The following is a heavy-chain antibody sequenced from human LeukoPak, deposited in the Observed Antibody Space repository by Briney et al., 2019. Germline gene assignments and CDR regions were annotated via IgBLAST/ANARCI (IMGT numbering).Heavy chain of an antibody. J-gene: IGHJ4*02. CDR3: ARSLRITMIVVVGY. Sequence: PGGSLRLSCVASGFTFSDYGIHWVRQAPGKGLEWVAFISYDASNKYYADSVKGRFTISRDNSESTLYLQMNSLRAEDTAVYYCARSLRITMIVVVGYWGQGTLVTVSS. D-gene: IGHD3-22*01. V-gene: IGHV3-30*03. CDR1: GFTFSDYG. CDR2: ISYDASNK.